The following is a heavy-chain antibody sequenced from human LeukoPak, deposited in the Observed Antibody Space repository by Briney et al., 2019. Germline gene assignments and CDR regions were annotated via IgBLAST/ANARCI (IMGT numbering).Heavy chain of an antibody. V-gene: IGHV1-2*02. D-gene: IGHD6-13*01. CDR1: GYTFTGYY. CDR2: INPNSGGT. Sequence: EASVNVSFKSSGYTFTGYYMHWVRQAPGQGLEWMGWINPNSGGTNYAQKFQGRVTMTRDTSISTAYMELSRLRSDDTAVYYCARTRGYSSNWYYGFDIWGQGTMVTVSS. J-gene: IGHJ3*02. CDR3: ARTRGYSSNWYYGFDI.